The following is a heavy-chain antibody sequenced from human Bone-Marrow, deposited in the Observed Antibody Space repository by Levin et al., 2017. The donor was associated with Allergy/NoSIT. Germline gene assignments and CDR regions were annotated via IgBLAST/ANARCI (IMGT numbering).Heavy chain of an antibody. CDR1: GGSISSSNW. CDR2: IYHSGST. CDR3: ARVGGCCKLVDP. Sequence: SCAVSGGSISSSNWWSWVRQPPGKGLEWIGEIYHSGSTNYNPSLKSRVTISVDKSKNQFSLKLSSVTAADTAVYYCARVGGCCKLVDPWGQGTLVTVSS. J-gene: IGHJ5*02. D-gene: IGHD6-19*01. V-gene: IGHV4-4*02.